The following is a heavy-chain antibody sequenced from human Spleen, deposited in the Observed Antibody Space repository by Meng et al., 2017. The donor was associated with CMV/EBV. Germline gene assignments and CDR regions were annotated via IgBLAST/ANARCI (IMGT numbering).Heavy chain of an antibody. J-gene: IGHJ5*02. D-gene: IGHD2-8*01. Sequence: GGSLRLSCAASGFNFNTHGMHWVRQAPGKGLEWVAYIRFHGNNDYYADSVKGRFTISRDNSKNTLSLHMNSLRPEDTALYYCAKDWEWSYDHWGQGTLVTVSS. CDR1: GFNFNTHG. CDR3: AKDWEWSYDH. CDR2: IRFHGNND. V-gene: IGHV3-30*02.